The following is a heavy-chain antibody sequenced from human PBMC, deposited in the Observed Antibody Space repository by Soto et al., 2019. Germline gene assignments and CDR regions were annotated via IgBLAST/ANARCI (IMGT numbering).Heavy chain of an antibody. Sequence: SETLSLTCAVSGGSISSSNWWSWVRQPPGKGLEWIGEIYHSGSTNYNPSLKSRVTISVDKSKNQFSLKLSSVTAADTAVYYCASANTAMTDYYYYGMDVWGQGTTVT. CDR1: GGSISSSNW. CDR2: IYHSGST. CDR3: ASANTAMTDYYYYGMDV. D-gene: IGHD5-18*01. V-gene: IGHV4-4*02. J-gene: IGHJ6*02.